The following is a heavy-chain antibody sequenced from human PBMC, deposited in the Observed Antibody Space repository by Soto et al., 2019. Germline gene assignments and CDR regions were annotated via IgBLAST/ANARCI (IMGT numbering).Heavy chain of an antibody. Sequence: QVQLVQSGAEVKKPGASVKVSCKASGYTFTSYGFSWVRQAPGQGLEWMGWINACNGDTNYAQNLQGRVTMTTDTSTHTAYMELRSLRSDDTAVYYCARMGDVPYYYYGMDVWGQGTTVTVSS. D-gene: IGHD3-16*01. J-gene: IGHJ6*02. CDR3: ARMGDVPYYYYGMDV. V-gene: IGHV1-18*01. CDR2: INACNGDT. CDR1: GYTFTSYG.